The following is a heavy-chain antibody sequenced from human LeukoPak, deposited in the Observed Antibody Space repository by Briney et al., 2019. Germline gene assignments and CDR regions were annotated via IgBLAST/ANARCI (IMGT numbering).Heavy chain of an antibody. CDR2: IYHNGTT. D-gene: IGHD4-23*01. Sequence: SETLSLTCSVSGYSISSGYYWVWIRQPPGKGLQWIGSIYHNGTTYYNPSLKSRVTISVDTSKNHFSLKLSSVTAADTAVYYCARGSITVVPAFDIWGQGTVVTVSS. CDR3: ARGSITVVPAFDI. CDR1: GYSISSGYY. J-gene: IGHJ3*02. V-gene: IGHV4-38-2*02.